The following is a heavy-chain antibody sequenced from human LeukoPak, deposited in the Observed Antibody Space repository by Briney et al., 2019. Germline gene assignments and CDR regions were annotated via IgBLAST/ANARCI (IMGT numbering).Heavy chain of an antibody. CDR1: GVTFSSYS. CDR2: ISSSSSYI. CDR3: ARDGVSSSSRVNWFDP. Sequence: GGSLRLSCAASGVTFSSYSMNWVRQAPGKGLEWVSSISSSSSYIYYADSVKGRFTISRDNAKNSLYLQMNSLRAEDTAVYYCARDGVSSSSRVNWFDPWGQGTLVTVSS. V-gene: IGHV3-21*01. J-gene: IGHJ5*02. D-gene: IGHD6-13*01.